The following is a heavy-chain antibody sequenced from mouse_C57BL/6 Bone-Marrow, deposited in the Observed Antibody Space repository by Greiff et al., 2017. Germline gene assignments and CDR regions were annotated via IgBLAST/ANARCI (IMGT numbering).Heavy chain of an antibody. CDR2: IYPRSGNT. CDR1: GYTFTSYG. Sequence: QVQLQQSGAELARPGASVKLSCKASGYTFTSYGISWVKQRTGQGLEWIGEIYPRSGNTYYNEKFKGKATLTADKSSSTAYMELRSLTSEDAAVYFCAREAGTAQAWFAYWGQGTLVTVSA. V-gene: IGHV1-81*01. D-gene: IGHD3-2*02. J-gene: IGHJ3*01. CDR3: AREAGTAQAWFAY.